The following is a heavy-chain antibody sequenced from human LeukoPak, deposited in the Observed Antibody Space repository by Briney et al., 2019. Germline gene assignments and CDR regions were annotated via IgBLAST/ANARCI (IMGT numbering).Heavy chain of an antibody. CDR1: GGSISSRRHY. V-gene: IGHV4-39*01. CDR3: ARHSSFLFDP. D-gene: IGHD2-2*01. Sequence: TSETLSLTCAVSGGSISSRRHYWGWIRQPPGKGLEWIGSIYYSGSTYYNPSLKSRVTISVDTSKNQFSLRLSSVTAADTTVYYCARHSSFLFDPWGRGTLVTVSS. J-gene: IGHJ5*02. CDR2: IYYSGST.